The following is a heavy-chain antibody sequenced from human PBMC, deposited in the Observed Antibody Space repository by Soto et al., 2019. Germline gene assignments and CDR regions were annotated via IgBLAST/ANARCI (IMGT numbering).Heavy chain of an antibody. CDR3: ATYSSSWGWFDP. J-gene: IGHJ5*02. CDR2: IYYSGST. V-gene: IGHV4-39*01. CDR1: GGSISSGGYY. Sequence: PSETLSLTCTVSGGSISSGGYYWSWIRQHPGKGLEWIGNIYYSGSTYYNPSLKSRVTISVDTSKNQSPLKLSSVPATDTAVYYCATYSSSWGWFDPWGQGTLVTVSS. D-gene: IGHD6-13*01.